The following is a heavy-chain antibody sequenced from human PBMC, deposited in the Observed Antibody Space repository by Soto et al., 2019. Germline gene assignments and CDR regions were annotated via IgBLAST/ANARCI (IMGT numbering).Heavy chain of an antibody. J-gene: IGHJ5*02. CDR3: ATEGGVVDANWFGP. V-gene: IGHV4-39*02. CDR1: GDSVTRSRYY. Sequence: SETLYLTCTVSGDSVTRSRYYWGWIRQPPGKGLEWIGSIYYSGSTYYNPSLKSRITISIDTSKNQFSLNMNSMTAADTAVYYCATEGGVVDANWFGPWGQGTLVTVSS. D-gene: IGHD3-22*01. CDR2: IYYSGST.